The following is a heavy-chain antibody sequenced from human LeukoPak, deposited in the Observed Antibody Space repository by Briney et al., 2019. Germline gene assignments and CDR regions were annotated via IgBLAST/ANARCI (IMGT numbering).Heavy chain of an antibody. Sequence: GGSLRLSCKASGFTFSNFAMTWVRQAPGKGLEQVSGISGSAGSTNYADSVKGRFTISRDNSKNTLYLQMNNLRVGDTAVYYCAKGSSSRFYYYMAVWGKGTTVTVSS. D-gene: IGHD4-17*01. J-gene: IGHJ6*03. CDR2: ISGSAGST. V-gene: IGHV3-23*01. CDR1: GFTFSNFA. CDR3: AKGSSSRFYYYMAV.